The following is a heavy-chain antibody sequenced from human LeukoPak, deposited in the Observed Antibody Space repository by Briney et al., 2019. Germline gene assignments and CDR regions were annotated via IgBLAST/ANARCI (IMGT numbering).Heavy chain of an antibody. V-gene: IGHV4-39*07. CDR2: NSGST. Sequence: SETLSLTCTVSGGSISSSSYYWGWIRQPPGKGLEWIGSNSGSTYYNPSLKSRVTISVDTSKNQFSLKLSSVTAADTAVYYCARDNSGSFDYWGQGTLVTVSS. CDR3: ARDNSGSFDY. J-gene: IGHJ4*02. D-gene: IGHD1-26*01. CDR1: GGSISSSSYY.